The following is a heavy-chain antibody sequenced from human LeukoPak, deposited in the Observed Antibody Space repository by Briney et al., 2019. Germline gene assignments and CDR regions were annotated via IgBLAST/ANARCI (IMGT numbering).Heavy chain of an antibody. CDR1: GVSISASNW. Sequence: SGTLSLTCGVSGVSISASNWWSWVRQPPGKGLEWIGEIYYSGSTNYSPSLKSRVTMSVDKSKTQFSLNLSSVTAADTAVYYCARGAAAGSWVYGMDVWGRGTTVTVPS. CDR3: ARGAAAGSWVYGMDV. D-gene: IGHD6-13*01. J-gene: IGHJ6*02. CDR2: IYYSGST. V-gene: IGHV4-4*02.